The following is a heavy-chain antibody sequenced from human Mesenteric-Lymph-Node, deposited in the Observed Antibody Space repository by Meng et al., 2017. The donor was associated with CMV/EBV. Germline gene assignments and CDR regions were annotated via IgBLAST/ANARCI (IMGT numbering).Heavy chain of an antibody. J-gene: IGHJ1*01. CDR3: ARNYDFWSGFGGYFQD. CDR1: RASFSTYA. CDR2: IIATSGTR. V-gene: IGHV1-69*13. D-gene: IGHD3-3*01. Sequence: SVKVSCKASRASFSTYAIHWVRQAPGQGLEWMGGIIATSGTRSSPQMFQGRVTITADDSTGTAYLELNNLTSDDTAVYYCARNYDFWSGFGGYFQDWGQGTLVTVSS.